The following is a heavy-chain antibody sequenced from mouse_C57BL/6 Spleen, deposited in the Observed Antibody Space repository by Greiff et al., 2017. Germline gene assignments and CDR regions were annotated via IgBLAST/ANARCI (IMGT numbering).Heavy chain of an antibody. CDR3: TRDKGSRDYFDY. Sequence: EVNVVESGEGLVKPGGSLKLSCAASGFTFSSYAMSWVRQTPEKRLEWVAYISSGGDYIYYADTVKGRFTISRDNARNTLYLQMSSLKSEDTAMYYCTRDKGSRDYFDYWGQGTTLTVSS. V-gene: IGHV5-9-1*02. CDR2: ISSGGDYI. J-gene: IGHJ2*01. CDR1: GFTFSSYA.